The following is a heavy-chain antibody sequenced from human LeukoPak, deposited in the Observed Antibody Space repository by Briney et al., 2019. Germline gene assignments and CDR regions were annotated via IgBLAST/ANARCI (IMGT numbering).Heavy chain of an antibody. D-gene: IGHD5-24*01. CDR3: AKDREMATIIDY. CDR1: GFTFSSYG. J-gene: IGHJ4*02. V-gene: IGHV3-30*02. Sequence: GGSLRLSCAASGFTFSSYGMHWVRQAPGKGLEWVAFIRYDGSNKYYADSVKGRFTISRDNSKNTLYLQMSSLRAEDTAVYYCAKDREMATIIDYWGQGTLVTVSS. CDR2: IRYDGSNK.